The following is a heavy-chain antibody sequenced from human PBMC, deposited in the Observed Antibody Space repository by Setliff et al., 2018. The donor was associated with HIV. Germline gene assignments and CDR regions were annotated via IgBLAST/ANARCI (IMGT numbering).Heavy chain of an antibody. CDR1: GFTFSRYW. J-gene: IGHJ4*02. CDR2: INNDTTTT. CDR3: TIPVLEDSGSYQVYFDS. V-gene: IGHV3-74*01. Sequence: GGSLRLSCAASGFTFSRYWMHWVRQAPGQGLVWVSGINNDTTTTTYADSVKGRFSISRDNAKNTLYLQMNGLRGDDTAVYYCTIPVLEDSGSYQVYFDSWGQGTLVTVSS. D-gene: IGHD1-26*01.